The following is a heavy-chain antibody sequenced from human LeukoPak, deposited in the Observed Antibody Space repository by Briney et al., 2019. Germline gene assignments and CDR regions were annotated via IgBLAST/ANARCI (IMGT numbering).Heavy chain of an antibody. D-gene: IGHD1-26*01. J-gene: IGHJ4*02. V-gene: IGHV3-74*03. CDR3: ARDLQWQLYDY. Sequence: PGGSLRLAWAAAGFTFSSYVIHWVRQVPGKGLVWVSRISSDGTITTYADSVKGRFTVSRDNAKNTLYLQMNSLRAEDTAVYYCARDLQWQLYDYWGQGTLVTVSS. CDR1: GFTFSSYV. CDR2: ISSDGTIT.